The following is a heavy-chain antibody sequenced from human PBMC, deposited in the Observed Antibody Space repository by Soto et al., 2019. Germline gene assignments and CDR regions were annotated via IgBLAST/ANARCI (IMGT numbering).Heavy chain of an antibody. CDR1: GFTFTSSA. Sequence: SVKVSCKASGFTFTSSAFQWVRQARGQRLEWIGWIAVGSGYTNYAQRFQDRATLTRDMSTATTYMELSRLASEDTAIYYCAADATAWQQMVPSDYWGQGTLVTVSS. CDR2: IAVGSGYT. D-gene: IGHD2-8*01. CDR3: AADATAWQQMVPSDY. V-gene: IGHV1-58*01. J-gene: IGHJ4*02.